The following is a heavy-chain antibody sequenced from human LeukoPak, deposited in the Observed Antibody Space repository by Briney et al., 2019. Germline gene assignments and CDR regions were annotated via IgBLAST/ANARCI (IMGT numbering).Heavy chain of an antibody. J-gene: IGHJ4*02. D-gene: IGHD3-10*01. V-gene: IGHV3-30*18. Sequence: GGSLRLSCAASGFTFSSYGMHWVRQAPGKGLEWVAVISYDGGNKCYADSVKGRFTISRDNSKNTLYLQMNSLRAEDTAVYYCAKDSYASGSYSFQVEYWGQGTLVTVSS. CDR1: GFTFSSYG. CDR3: AKDSYASGSYSFQVEY. CDR2: ISYDGGNK.